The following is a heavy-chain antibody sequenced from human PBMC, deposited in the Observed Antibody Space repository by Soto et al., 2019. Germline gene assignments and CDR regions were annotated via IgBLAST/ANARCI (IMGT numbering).Heavy chain of an antibody. Sequence: EVQLVESGGGLVQPGGSLRLSCAASGFTFSTYSMNWVRQAPGRGLEWVSYISSSSDTMYYADSVKARFTISRDNPQNSLYLQMNSLRDEDTAVYFCAREGRLVAINDAFDIWGQGTVVTVSS. J-gene: IGHJ3*02. CDR3: AREGRLVAINDAFDI. V-gene: IGHV3-48*02. CDR2: ISSSSDTM. CDR1: GFTFSTYS. D-gene: IGHD6-6*01.